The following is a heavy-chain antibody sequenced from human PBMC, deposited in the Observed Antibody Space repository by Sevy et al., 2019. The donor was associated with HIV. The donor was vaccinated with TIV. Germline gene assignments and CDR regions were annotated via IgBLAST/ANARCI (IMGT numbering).Heavy chain of an antibody. CDR3: TTDTSTGYFDWLLDFDY. D-gene: IGHD3-9*01. CDR2: IQSKTDGGTT. CDR1: GFTFSSAW. Sequence: GGSLRLSCAASGFTFSSAWMSWVRQAPGKGLEWVGRIQSKTDGGTTDYAASVKGRFTISREDSVNTLYLQMNSLTTDDTAVYYCTTDTSTGYFDWLLDFDYWGQGTLVTVSS. V-gene: IGHV3-15*01. J-gene: IGHJ4*02.